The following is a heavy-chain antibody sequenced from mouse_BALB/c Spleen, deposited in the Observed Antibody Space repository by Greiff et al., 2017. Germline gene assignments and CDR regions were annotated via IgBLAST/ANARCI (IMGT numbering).Heavy chain of an antibody. V-gene: IGHV5-9-4*01. CDR1: GFTFSSYA. J-gene: IGHJ2*01. CDR3: ARRDYYGSSSPFDY. CDR2: ISSGGSYT. Sequence: EVQGVESGGGLVKPGGSLKLSCAASGFTFSSYAMSWVRQSPEKRLEWVAEISSGGSYTYYPDTVTGRFTISRDNAKNTLYLEMSSLRSEDTAMYYCARRDYYGSSSPFDYWGQGTTLTVSS. D-gene: IGHD1-1*01.